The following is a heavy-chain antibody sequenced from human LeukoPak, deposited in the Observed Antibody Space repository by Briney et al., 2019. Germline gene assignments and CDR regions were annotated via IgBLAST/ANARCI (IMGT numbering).Heavy chain of an antibody. CDR3: ARLSYVDY. D-gene: IGHD5-18*01. CDR2: IYYSGST. J-gene: IGHJ4*02. CDR1: SGSISSSSYY. V-gene: IGHV4-39*01. Sequence: SETLSLTCTVSSGSISSSSYYWGWIRQPPGKGLEWIGSIYYSGSTYYNPSLKSRVTISVDTSKNQFSLKLSSVTAADTAVYYCARLSYVDYWGQGTLVTVSS.